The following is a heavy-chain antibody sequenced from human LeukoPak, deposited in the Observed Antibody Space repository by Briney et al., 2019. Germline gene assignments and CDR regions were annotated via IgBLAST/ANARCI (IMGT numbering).Heavy chain of an antibody. D-gene: IGHD4-17*01. Sequence: SETLSLTCSVSGGSIGSYYWSWIRQPPGKGLEWIGHLSNSGSTNYNPSLKSRVTISVDTSKNQFSLKLNSVTAADTAVYYCARTNYGDYNWFDPWGQGTLVTVSS. CDR1: GGSIGSYY. CDR2: LSNSGST. CDR3: ARTNYGDYNWFDP. V-gene: IGHV4-59*01. J-gene: IGHJ5*02.